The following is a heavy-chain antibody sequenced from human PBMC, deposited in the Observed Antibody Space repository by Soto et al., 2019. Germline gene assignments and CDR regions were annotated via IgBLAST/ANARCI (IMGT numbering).Heavy chain of an antibody. D-gene: IGHD3-10*01. CDR3: ARHIYGSGSYYNPGPWYFDY. J-gene: IGHJ4*02. V-gene: IGHV4-59*08. Sequence: SETLSLTCTVSSGSIDNYYWSWIRQPPGKGLEWIGYVFNTGRTNYNPSLKSRVSISVDTSKNQFSLKLDSVTAADTAVYYCARHIYGSGSYYNPGPWYFDYWGQGTLVTVSS. CDR1: SGSIDNYY. CDR2: VFNTGRT.